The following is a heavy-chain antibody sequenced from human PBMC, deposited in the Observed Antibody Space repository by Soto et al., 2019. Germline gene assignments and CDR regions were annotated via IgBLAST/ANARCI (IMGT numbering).Heavy chain of an antibody. CDR3: ARDYLLIPHSATDY. V-gene: IGHV3-33*01. J-gene: IGHJ4*02. Sequence: TGGSLRLSCAASGCTFSSYGMHWVLQAPGKGLEWVAVIWYDGSNKYYADSVKGRFTISRDNSKNTLYLQMNSLRAEDTAVYYCARDYLLIPHSATDYRGQAPLVTVSS. CDR2: IWYDGSNK. D-gene: IGHD2-2*02. CDR1: GCTFSSYG.